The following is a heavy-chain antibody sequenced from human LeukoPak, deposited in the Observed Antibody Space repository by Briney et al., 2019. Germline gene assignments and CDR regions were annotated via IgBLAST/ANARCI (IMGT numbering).Heavy chain of an antibody. V-gene: IGHV1-69*01. CDR1: GGTFSSYA. D-gene: IGHD6-19*01. J-gene: IGHJ4*02. CDR2: IIPIFGTA. Sequence: SVKVSCKASGGTFSSYAISWVRQAPRQGLEWMGGIIPIFGTANYAQKFQGRVTITADESTSTAYMELSSLRSEDTAVYYCARVPRNLAVAGTDDYWGQGTLVTVSS. CDR3: ARVPRNLAVAGTDDY.